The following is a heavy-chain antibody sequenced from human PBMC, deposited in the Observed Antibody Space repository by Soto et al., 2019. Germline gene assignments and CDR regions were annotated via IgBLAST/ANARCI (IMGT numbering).Heavy chain of an antibody. V-gene: IGHV1-58*02. CDR1: GFTFTSSA. CDR2: IVVGSGNT. D-gene: IGHD3-3*01. Sequence: SVKVSCKASGFTFTSSAMQWVRQARGQRLEWIGWIVVGSGNTNYAQKFQERVTITRDMSTSTAYMELSSLRSEDTAVYYCAADLVWSGYYRFDYWGQGTLVTVSS. J-gene: IGHJ4*02. CDR3: AADLVWSGYYRFDY.